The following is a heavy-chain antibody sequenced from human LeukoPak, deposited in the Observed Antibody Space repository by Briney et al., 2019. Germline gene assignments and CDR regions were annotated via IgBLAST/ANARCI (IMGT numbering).Heavy chain of an antibody. V-gene: IGHV3-23*01. CDR2: ISGGGYST. Sequence: PGWSLRLSCAASGFTFSSYAMSWVRQAPGKGLEWVSVISGGGYSTYYAASVKGRFTISRDNSKNTLYLQMNSLRAEDTAVYYCAKGPSDIVVSYYGMDVWGQGTTVTVSS. D-gene: IGHD5-12*01. J-gene: IGHJ6*02. CDR3: AKGPSDIVVSYYGMDV. CDR1: GFTFSSYA.